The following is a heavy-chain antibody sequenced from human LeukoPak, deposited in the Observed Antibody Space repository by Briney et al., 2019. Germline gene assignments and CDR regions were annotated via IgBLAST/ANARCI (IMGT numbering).Heavy chain of an antibody. D-gene: IGHD2-2*01. V-gene: IGHV1-2*06. J-gene: IGHJ4*02. CDR3: ARANFLYCSSTTCLFDY. Sequence: GASVKVSCKASGYTFTDYYLHWVRQAPGQGFEWMGRINPNSGDTNYAQKFQGRATMTRDTSISTAHMEMSRLRSDDTAVYYCARANFLYCSSTTCLFDYWGQGTLVTVSS. CDR2: INPNSGDT. CDR1: GYTFTDYY.